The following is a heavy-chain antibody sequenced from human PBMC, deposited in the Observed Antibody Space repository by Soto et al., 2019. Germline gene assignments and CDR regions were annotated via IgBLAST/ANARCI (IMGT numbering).Heavy chain of an antibody. Sequence: EVQLVESGGGLVKPGGSLRLSCAASGFTFSNAWMSWVRQAPGQGLEWVGSIKSKTDGGTTDYAAPVKGRFTISRDDSKNTLYLQMNSLKTEDTAVYYCTTDRAMAADYWGQGTLVTVSS. D-gene: IGHD6-19*01. CDR2: IKSKTDGGTT. J-gene: IGHJ4*02. CDR3: TTDRAMAADY. CDR1: GFTFSNAW. V-gene: IGHV3-15*01.